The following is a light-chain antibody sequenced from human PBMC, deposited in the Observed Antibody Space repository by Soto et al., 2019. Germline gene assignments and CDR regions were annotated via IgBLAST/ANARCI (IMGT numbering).Light chain of an antibody. J-gene: IGLJ1*01. V-gene: IGLV2-18*02. Sequence: QSVLTQPPSVSGSPGQSVTIPCTGTSSDVGSYNRVSWYHQAPGTAPRLMIYEVSNRPSGVPDRFSGSKSGNTASLTISGLQAEDEADYFCASYTTHTARFFFGTGTKVTVL. CDR2: EVS. CDR1: SSDVGSYNR. CDR3: ASYTTHTARFF.